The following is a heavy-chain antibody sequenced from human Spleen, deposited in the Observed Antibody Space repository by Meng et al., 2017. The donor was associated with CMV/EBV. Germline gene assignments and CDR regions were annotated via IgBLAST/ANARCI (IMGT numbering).Heavy chain of an antibody. CDR2: IYYSGST. CDR1: SSRHY. J-gene: IGHJ3*01. V-gene: IGHV4-39*07. Sequence: SSRHYWGWIRQPPGRRLEWIGSIYYSGSTYYNPSLESRVTISVDTSQRQFSLRLESMTAADTAVYYCARGTGIAAAGTWGIDAFDLWGQGTMVTVSS. CDR3: ARGTGIAAAGTWGIDAFDL. D-gene: IGHD6-13*01.